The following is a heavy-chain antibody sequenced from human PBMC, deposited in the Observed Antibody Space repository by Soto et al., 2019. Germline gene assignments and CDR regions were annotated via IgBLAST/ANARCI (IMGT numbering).Heavy chain of an antibody. Sequence: SETLSLTCTVSGGSISSGDYYWSWIRQPPGKGLEWIGYIYYSGSTYYNPSLKSRVTISVDTSKNQFSLKLSSVTAADTAVYYCARGRVFERYYYDSTGAFGIWGQGTMVTVSS. J-gene: IGHJ3*02. CDR1: GGSISSGDYY. D-gene: IGHD3-22*01. CDR2: IYYSGST. CDR3: ARGRVFERYYYDSTGAFGI. V-gene: IGHV4-30-4*01.